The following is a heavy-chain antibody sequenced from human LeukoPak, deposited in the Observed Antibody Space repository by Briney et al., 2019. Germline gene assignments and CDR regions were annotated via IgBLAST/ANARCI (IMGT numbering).Heavy chain of an antibody. CDR1: GGSISSGGYY. CDR2: IYYSGST. V-gene: IGHV4-31*03. CDR3: ARTYMTSARFDP. J-gene: IGHJ5*02. D-gene: IGHD2-21*02. Sequence: SETLSLTCTVSGGSISSGGYYWSWIRQPPGKGLEWIGYIYYSGSTYYNPSLKSRVTISVDTSKNQFSLKLSSVTAADTAVYYCARTYMTSARFDPWGQGTLVTVSS.